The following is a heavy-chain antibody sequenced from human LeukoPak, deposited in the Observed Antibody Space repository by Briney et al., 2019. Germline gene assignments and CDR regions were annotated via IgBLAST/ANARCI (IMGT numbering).Heavy chain of an antibody. D-gene: IGHD2-2*01. V-gene: IGHV4-39*07. Sequence: SETLSLTCTVSGGSISSSSYYWGWIRQPPGKGLEWIGSIYYSGSTSYNPSLKSRVTISVDTSKNQFSLKLSSVTAADTAVYYCARGVDVVVPAAPRDWFDPWGQGTLVTVSS. J-gene: IGHJ5*02. CDR1: GGSISSSSYY. CDR3: ARGVDVVVPAAPRDWFDP. CDR2: IYYSGST.